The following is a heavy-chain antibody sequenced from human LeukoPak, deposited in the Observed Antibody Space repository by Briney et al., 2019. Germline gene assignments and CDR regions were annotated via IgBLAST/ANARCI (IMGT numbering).Heavy chain of an antibody. V-gene: IGHV1-18*01. J-gene: IGHJ4*02. Sequence: ASVKVSCRASGYTLTNFGISWVRQAPGQGLEWIAWISAYNGNPTYAQKLQGRVTVTTDTSTNTAYMELRSLTSDDTAVYFCARAGQGYYYDTSAYYFDYWGQGTLVTVSS. CDR3: ARAGQGYYYDTSAYYFDY. CDR1: GYTLTNFG. CDR2: ISAYNGNP. D-gene: IGHD3-22*01.